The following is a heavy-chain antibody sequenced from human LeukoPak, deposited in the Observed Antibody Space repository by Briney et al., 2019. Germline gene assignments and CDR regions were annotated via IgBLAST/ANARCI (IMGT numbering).Heavy chain of an antibody. CDR3: ARGGPVAATHKYFQH. CDR1: GGTFSSYA. V-gene: IGHV1-69*04. D-gene: IGHD6-19*01. Sequence: ASVKVSCKASGGTFSSYATSWVRQAPGQGLEWMGRIIPILGIANYAQKFQGRVTMTRNTSISTAYMELSSLRSEDTAVYYCARGGPVAATHKYFQHWGQGTLVTVSS. J-gene: IGHJ1*01. CDR2: IIPILGIA.